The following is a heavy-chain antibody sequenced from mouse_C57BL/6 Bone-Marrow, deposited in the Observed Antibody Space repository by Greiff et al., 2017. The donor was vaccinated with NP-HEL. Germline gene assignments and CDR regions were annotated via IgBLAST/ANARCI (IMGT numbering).Heavy chain of an antibody. Sequence: QVQLQQSGAELARPGASVKLSCKASGYTFTSYGISWVKQRTGQGLEWIGEIYPRSGNTYYNEKFKGKATLTAANSSNTAYMSLPSLTSEDSAVYIRARIQWLLPLWFAYWGQATLVTVSA. CDR1: GYTFTSYG. J-gene: IGHJ3*01. CDR2: IYPRSGNT. V-gene: IGHV1-81*01. CDR3: ARIQWLLPLWFAY. D-gene: IGHD2-3*01.